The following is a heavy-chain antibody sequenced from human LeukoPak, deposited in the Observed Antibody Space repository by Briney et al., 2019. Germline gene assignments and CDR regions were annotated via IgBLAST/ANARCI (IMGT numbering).Heavy chain of an antibody. D-gene: IGHD1-1*01. V-gene: IGHV1-2*02. CDR3: ASWNDAFDI. Sequence: GASVKVSCKASGYTFTGYYIHWVRQAPGQGLQWMGWINPNSGFAHYPQNFQGRLTMTRDTSISTAYMELSRLRSDDTAVYYCASWNDAFDIWGQGTMVTVSS. CDR1: GYTFTGYY. J-gene: IGHJ3*02. CDR2: INPNSGFA.